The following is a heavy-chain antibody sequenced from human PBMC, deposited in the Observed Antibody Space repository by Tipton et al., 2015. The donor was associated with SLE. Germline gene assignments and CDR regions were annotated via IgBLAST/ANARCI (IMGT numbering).Heavy chain of an antibody. CDR1: GFIFRNYG. D-gene: IGHD3-22*01. V-gene: IGHV3-33*01. J-gene: IGHJ4*02. CDR3: ARSSYDSSGFPDY. Sequence: SLRLSCAASGFIFRNYGMHWVRQAPGKGLEWVAFIWYDGSQKYYADSVKGRFTISRDNSKNTLYLQMSSLRDEDTAVYYCARSSYDSSGFPDYWGQGTLVTVSS. CDR2: IWYDGSQK.